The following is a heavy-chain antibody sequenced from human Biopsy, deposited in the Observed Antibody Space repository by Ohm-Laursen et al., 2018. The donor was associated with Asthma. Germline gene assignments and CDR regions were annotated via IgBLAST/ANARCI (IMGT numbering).Heavy chain of an antibody. Sequence: SETLSLTCTVSGGSVSTGSYYWSWIRQPPGKGLEWLGYIYYTGSDNYNPSLKSRVTISVGTSKNQFSLKLNSATAADTAVYYFARGPNYHGSGRAPIGMDVWGQGTTVTVSS. CDR1: GGSVSTGSYY. D-gene: IGHD3-10*01. CDR2: IYYTGSD. V-gene: IGHV4-61*01. CDR3: ARGPNYHGSGRAPIGMDV. J-gene: IGHJ6*02.